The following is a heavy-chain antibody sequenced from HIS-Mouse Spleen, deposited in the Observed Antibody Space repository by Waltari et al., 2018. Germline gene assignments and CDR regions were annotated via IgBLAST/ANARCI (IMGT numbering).Heavy chain of an antibody. Sequence: QVQLQESGPGLVKPSQTLSLTCPVSGGSLTSGGYYWTWIRQYPGTGLEWIGYIYYSGTTYYNPSLKSRVTIAVDTSKNQFSLKLSSVTAADTAVYYCARSPYYDFWSGYSDNWFDPWGQGTLVTVSS. D-gene: IGHD3-3*01. V-gene: IGHV4-31*03. CDR2: IYYSGTT. CDR3: ARSPYYDFWSGYSDNWFDP. CDR1: GGSLTSGGYY. J-gene: IGHJ5*02.